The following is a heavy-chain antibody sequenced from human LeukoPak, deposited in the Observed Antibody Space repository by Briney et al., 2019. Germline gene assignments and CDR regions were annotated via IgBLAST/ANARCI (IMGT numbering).Heavy chain of an antibody. V-gene: IGHV3-64*04. J-gene: IGHJ4*02. CDR2: ISDNGRRT. CDR1: GFTFSSYG. D-gene: IGHD2-15*01. CDR3: ASRRGGIVGDY. Sequence: GGSLRLSCSASGFTFSSYGLHWVRQAPGKGLEYVSGISDNGRRTYYADPVKGRFTISRDNSRKTLYLQMNSLRAEDTAVYYCASRRGGIVGDYWGQGTLVTVSS.